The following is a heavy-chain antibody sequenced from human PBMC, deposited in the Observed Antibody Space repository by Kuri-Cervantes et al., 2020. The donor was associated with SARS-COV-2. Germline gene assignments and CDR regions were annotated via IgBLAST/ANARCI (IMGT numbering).Heavy chain of an antibody. D-gene: IGHD6-6*01. CDR1: GYIFTNYY. Sequence: ASVKVSCKASGYIFTNYYMSWVRQAPGQGLEWLGIINPSGGGTSYAQKFQGWVTMTRDTSISTAYMELSRLRSDDTAVYYCARDPGYSSSSVYYYYGMDVWGQGTTVTVSS. V-gene: IGHV1-2*04. CDR3: ARDPGYSSSSVYYYYGMDV. CDR2: INPSGGGT. J-gene: IGHJ6*02.